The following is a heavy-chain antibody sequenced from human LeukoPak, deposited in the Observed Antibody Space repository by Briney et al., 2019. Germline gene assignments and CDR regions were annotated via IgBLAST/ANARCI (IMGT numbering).Heavy chain of an antibody. D-gene: IGHD4-17*01. CDR1: GYSFTSYW. CDR2: IYPGDSDT. CDR3: ARQATTVPYARNFDY. V-gene: IGHV5-51*01. Sequence: GESLKISCKGSGYSFTSYWIGWVRQMPGKGQEWMGIIYPGDSDTRYSPSFQGQVTISADKSISTAYLQWSSLKASDTAMYYCARQATTVPYARNFDYWGQGTLVTVSS. J-gene: IGHJ4*02.